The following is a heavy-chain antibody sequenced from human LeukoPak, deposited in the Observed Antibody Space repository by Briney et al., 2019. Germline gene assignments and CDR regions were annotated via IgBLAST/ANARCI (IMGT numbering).Heavy chain of an antibody. J-gene: IGHJ3*02. V-gene: IGHV4-59*01. D-gene: IGHD4-23*01. CDR2: IFYTGST. CDR1: GGSISRYY. CDR3: ATLTGGDDAFDI. Sequence: SETLSLTCTVSGGSISRYYWSWIRQPPGKGLEWVGYIFYTGSTNYNPSLRSRVTISVLTSKNRFSLKLSSVTAADTAVYYCATLTGGDDAFDIWGQGTMVTVSS.